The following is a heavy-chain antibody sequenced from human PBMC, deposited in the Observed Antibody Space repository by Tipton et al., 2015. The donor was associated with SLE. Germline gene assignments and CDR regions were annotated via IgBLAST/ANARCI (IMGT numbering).Heavy chain of an antibody. CDR1: GGSISSHY. CDR3: ARESGSSGWSLDS. CDR2: IYYSGST. J-gene: IGHJ4*02. D-gene: IGHD6-13*01. V-gene: IGHV4-59*11. Sequence: GLVKPSETLSLTCTVSGGSISSHYWSWIRQPPGKGLEWIGYIYYSGSTNYNPSLKSRVTISIDTSKNQFSLKLTSVTAADMAVYYCARESGSSGWSLDSWGQGIPVTVSS.